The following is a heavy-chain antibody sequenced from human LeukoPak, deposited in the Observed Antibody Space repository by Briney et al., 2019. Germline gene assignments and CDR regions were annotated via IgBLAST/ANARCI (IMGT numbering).Heavy chain of an antibody. V-gene: IGHV1-24*01. CDR3: ATGPPYIAAAPFDY. CDR2: FDPEDGET. Sequence: GASVKVSCKVSGYTLTELSMHWVRQAPGKGLEWMGGFDPEDGETIYAQKFQGRVTMTEDTTTDTAYMELSSLRSEDTAVYYCATGPPYIAAAPFDYWGQGTLVTVSS. D-gene: IGHD6-13*01. J-gene: IGHJ4*02. CDR1: GYTLTELS.